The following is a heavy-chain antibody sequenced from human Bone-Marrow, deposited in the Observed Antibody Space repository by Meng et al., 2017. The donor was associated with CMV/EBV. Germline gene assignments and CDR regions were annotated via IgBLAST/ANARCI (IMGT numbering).Heavy chain of an antibody. V-gene: IGHV5-51*01. D-gene: IGHD3-3*01. Sequence: KVSCKASGYTFTSHWIAWVRQMPGKGLEWMGIIYPADSDTTYSPSFQGQVTISVDKSINTAYLHWSSLKASDSGVYYCASPQLLGHYDFWNRYYTSPFNIWGQGTVVTVSS. CDR2: IYPADSDT. CDR3: ASPQLLGHYDFWNRYYTSPFNI. J-gene: IGHJ3*02. CDR1: GYTFTSHW.